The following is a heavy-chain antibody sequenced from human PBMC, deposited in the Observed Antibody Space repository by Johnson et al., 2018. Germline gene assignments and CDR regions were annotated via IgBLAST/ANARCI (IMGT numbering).Heavy chain of an antibody. D-gene: IGHD1-26*01. CDR2: ISNDGSNK. Sequence: VQLVESGGGVVQPGKSLRLSCAASGFTFRSYGMHWVRQAPGKGLEWVAFISNDGSNKYYADSVKGRFTMSRDNSKNTLSLQMNSLRTEETAVYYCAKDVRVGGDGFDIWGQGTMVTVSS. CDR3: AKDVRVGGDGFDI. CDR1: GFTFRSYG. J-gene: IGHJ3*02. V-gene: IGHV3-30*18.